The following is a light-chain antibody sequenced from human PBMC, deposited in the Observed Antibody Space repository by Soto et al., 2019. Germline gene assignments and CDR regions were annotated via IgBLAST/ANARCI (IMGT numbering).Light chain of an antibody. Sequence: DIQMTQSPSSLSASVGDRVTITFRASQSISRNLNWYQQKPGKAPKLMIYAASSLQSGVPSGFSGSGSGTDFTLTITSLQPEDFATYYCQQSYSTPLTFGGGTKVYIK. CDR3: QQSYSTPLT. J-gene: IGKJ4*01. V-gene: IGKV1-39*01. CDR1: QSISRN. CDR2: AAS.